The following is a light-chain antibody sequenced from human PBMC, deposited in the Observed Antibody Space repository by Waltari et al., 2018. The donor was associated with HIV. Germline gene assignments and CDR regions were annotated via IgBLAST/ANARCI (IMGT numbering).Light chain of an antibody. J-gene: IGLJ3*02. Sequence: QSVLTQPPSVSAAPGQKVTISCSRSSSKIGHDYVSWYQHVPGAAPRLLIYDNTKRPSGIPDLFSGSKSGTSATLASTGLQTGDEADYYCGTWDRTLGGGVFGGGTKLTVL. CDR3: GTWDRTLGGGV. CDR1: SSKIGHDY. V-gene: IGLV1-51*01. CDR2: DNT.